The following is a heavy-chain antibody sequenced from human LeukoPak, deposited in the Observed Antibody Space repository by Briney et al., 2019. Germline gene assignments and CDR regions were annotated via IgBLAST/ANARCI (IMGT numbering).Heavy chain of an antibody. CDR2: IYSGGST. D-gene: IGHD4-23*01. V-gene: IGHV3-66*01. CDR3: AREGPTTVVTPDAFDI. CDR1: GFTVSSNY. J-gene: IGHJ3*02. Sequence: GGSLRLSCAASGFTVSSNYMSWVRQAPGKGLEWVSVIYSGGSTYYADSVKGRFTISRDNSKNTLYLQMNSLRAEDTAVYYCAREGPTTVVTPDAFDIWGQGTMVTVSS.